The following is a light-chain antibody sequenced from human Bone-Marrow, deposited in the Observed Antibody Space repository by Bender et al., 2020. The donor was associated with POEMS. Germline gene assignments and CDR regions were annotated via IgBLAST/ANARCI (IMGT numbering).Light chain of an antibody. J-gene: IGLJ2*01. Sequence: SYDLTQPPSVSVSPGQTASITCSGDKLGDMYACWYQRKPGQSPVLLIYQDTKRPSGIPERFSGSNSGNTATLTISGTQAMDEADYYCQAWDSSTVVFGGGTKLTVL. CDR3: QAWDSSTVV. CDR1: KLGDMY. CDR2: QDT. V-gene: IGLV3-1*01.